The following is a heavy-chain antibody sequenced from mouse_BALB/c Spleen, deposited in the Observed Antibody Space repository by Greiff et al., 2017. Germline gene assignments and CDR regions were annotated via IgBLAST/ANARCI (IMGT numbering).Heavy chain of an antibody. CDR3: TRCYSLQRLDY. D-gene: IGHD1-2*01. CDR1: GYTFTDYA. Sequence: VQLQESGAELVRPGVSVKISCKGSGYTFTDYAMPWVKQSQAKSLEWIGVISTYYGDASYKQKFKGKATMTVDKSSSTAYMELARLTSEESAIYYCTRCYSLQRLDYWGQGTTLTVSS. J-gene: IGHJ2*01. CDR2: ISTYYGDA. V-gene: IGHV1S137*01.